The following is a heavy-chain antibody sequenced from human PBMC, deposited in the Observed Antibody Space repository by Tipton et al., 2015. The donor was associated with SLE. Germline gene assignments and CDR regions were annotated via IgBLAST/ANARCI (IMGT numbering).Heavy chain of an antibody. Sequence: SLRLSCAASGFTFSSFGMHWVRQAPGKGLDWVAVIWYDGSNKYYADSVKGRFTISRDNSKNTLYLQMNSLRDEDTAVYYCARDPLWVMVYAAAFDIWGQGTMVTVSS. D-gene: IGHD2-8*01. J-gene: IGHJ3*02. V-gene: IGHV3-33*01. CDR3: ARDPLWVMVYAAAFDI. CDR1: GFTFSSFG. CDR2: IWYDGSNK.